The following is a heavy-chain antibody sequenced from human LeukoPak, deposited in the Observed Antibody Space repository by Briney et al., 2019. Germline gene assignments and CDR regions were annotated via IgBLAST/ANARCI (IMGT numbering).Heavy chain of an antibody. CDR3: ARVGRQYCSGGSCYFWYFDY. V-gene: IGHV4-31*03. D-gene: IGHD2-15*01. Sequence: SETLSLTCTVSGGSISSGGYYWSWIRQHPGKGLEWIGYIYYSGSTYYNPSLKSRVTISVDTSKNQFSLKLSSVTAADTAVYYCARVGRQYCSGGSCYFWYFDYWGQGTLVTVSS. CDR2: IYYSGST. CDR1: GGSISSGGYY. J-gene: IGHJ4*02.